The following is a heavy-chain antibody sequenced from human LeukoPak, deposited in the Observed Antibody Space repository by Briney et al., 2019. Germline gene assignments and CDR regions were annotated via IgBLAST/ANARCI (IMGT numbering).Heavy chain of an antibody. J-gene: IGHJ4*02. CDR2: IYYSGST. CDR3: ARHYRGGSSLYYFDY. Sequence: SETLSLTCTVSGGSISTFYWSWLRQPPGKGLEWIGYIYYSGSTNYNPSLKSRVTISVDTSKNQFSLKLSSVTAADTAVYYCARHYRGGSSLYYFDYWGQGTLVTVSS. CDR1: GGSISTFY. D-gene: IGHD1-26*01. V-gene: IGHV4-59*08.